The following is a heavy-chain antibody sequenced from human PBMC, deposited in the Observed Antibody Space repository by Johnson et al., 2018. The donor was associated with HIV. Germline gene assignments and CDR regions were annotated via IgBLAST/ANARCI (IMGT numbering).Heavy chain of an antibody. CDR2: IYSGGNT. CDR1: GFTVTNNY. J-gene: IGHJ3*01. Sequence: VQLVESGGGLVQTGGSLRLSCAASGFTVTNNYMSWVRQAPGKGLEWVSVIYSGGNTYYADSLKGRFTISRDKSKNTLYLQMNSLRAEDTAVYYCARRTYCTGDSCSSGLGTFDLWGQGTMVTVSS. CDR3: ARRTYCTGDSCSSGLGTFDL. D-gene: IGHD2-15*01. V-gene: IGHV3-53*01.